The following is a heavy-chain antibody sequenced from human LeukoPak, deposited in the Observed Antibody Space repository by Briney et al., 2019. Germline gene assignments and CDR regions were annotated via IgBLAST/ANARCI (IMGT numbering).Heavy chain of an antibody. CDR2: IYSGGST. Sequence: PGGSLRLSCAASGFTVSTNYMTWVRQGPGKGLEWVSLIYSGGSTYYAESVKGRFTISRDNSKNVLYLQMNSLRAEDTAVYYCARGCPPISCGGDRYSFDYWGQGTLVTVSS. CDR1: GFTVSTNY. CDR3: ARGCPPISCGGDRYSFDY. D-gene: IGHD2-21*02. J-gene: IGHJ4*02. V-gene: IGHV3-53*01.